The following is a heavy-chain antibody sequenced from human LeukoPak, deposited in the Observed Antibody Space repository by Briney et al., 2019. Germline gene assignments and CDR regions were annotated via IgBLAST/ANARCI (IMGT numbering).Heavy chain of an antibody. CDR1: GFTFSTYD. J-gene: IGHJ3*02. V-gene: IGHV3-23*01. CDR2: VSPSGDIT. D-gene: IGHD4-17*01. CDR3: AREGALTVTKDAFDI. Sequence: GGSLRLSCAASGFTFSTYDMNWVRQAPGKGLEWVSGVSPSGDITYYADSVKGRFTISRDNSKNTVYLQMNSLRAEDTAVYYCAREGALTVTKDAFDIWGQGTMVTVSS.